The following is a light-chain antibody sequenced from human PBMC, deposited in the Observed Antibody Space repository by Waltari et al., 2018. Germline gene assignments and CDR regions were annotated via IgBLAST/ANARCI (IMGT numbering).Light chain of an antibody. CDR1: PSVLYSSNNKNY. Sequence: DIVMTQSPDTLDVLVGERATTKYKSCPSVLYSSNNKNYLTWYQQRPGQPPKLLIYWASTRESGVPDRFSGSGSGTDFTLTITSVQAEDVVVYYCQQYYSSPPTFGGGTKVEIK. J-gene: IGKJ4*01. V-gene: IGKV4-1*01. CDR2: WAS. CDR3: QQYYSSPPT.